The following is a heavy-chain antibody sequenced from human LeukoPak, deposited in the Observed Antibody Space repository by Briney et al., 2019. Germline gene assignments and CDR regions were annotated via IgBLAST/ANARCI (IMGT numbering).Heavy chain of an antibody. J-gene: IGHJ4*02. CDR2: ISAYNGNT. Sequence: ASVKVSCKASGYTFTSYGISWVRQAPGQGLEWMGWISAYNGNTNYAQKLQGRVTMTTDTSTSTAYMELRSLRSDDTAVYYCASSPQGWELPRVSDSFDYWGQGTLVTVSS. V-gene: IGHV1-18*01. D-gene: IGHD1-26*01. CDR3: ASSPQGWELPRVSDSFDY. CDR1: GYTFTSYG.